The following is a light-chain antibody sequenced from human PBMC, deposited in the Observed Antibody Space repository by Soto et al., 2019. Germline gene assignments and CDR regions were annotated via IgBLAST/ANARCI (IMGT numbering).Light chain of an antibody. CDR3: QQHSKWPIT. CDR2: GIS. V-gene: IGKV3-15*01. J-gene: IGKJ5*01. CDR1: QSINSN. Sequence: EIVMTQSPGTLSLSPGETATLSCRASQSINSNYLAWYQQKPGQAPRLLIYGISTRATDVPARFSGSGSGTEFTLAISSLQSEDFAVYYCQQHSKWPITFVQVTRLEIK.